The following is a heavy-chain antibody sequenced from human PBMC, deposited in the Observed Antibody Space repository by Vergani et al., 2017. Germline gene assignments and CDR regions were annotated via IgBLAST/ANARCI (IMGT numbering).Heavy chain of an antibody. D-gene: IGHD3-22*01. CDR1: GGTFSSYA. J-gene: IGHJ4*02. Sequence: QVQLVQSGAEVKKPGSSVKVSCKASGGTFSSYAISWVRQAPGQGLEWMGGIIPIFGTANYAQKFQGRLTITADESTSTAYMELSSLRSEDTAVYYCARDERPYYYDSSGYFRWGQGTLVTVSS. V-gene: IGHV1-69*01. CDR2: IIPIFGTA. CDR3: ARDERPYYYDSSGYFR.